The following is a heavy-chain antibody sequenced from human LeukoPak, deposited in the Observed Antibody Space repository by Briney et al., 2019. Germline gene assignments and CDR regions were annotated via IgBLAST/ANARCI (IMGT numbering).Heavy chain of an antibody. CDR3: LTSGY. V-gene: IGHV3-74*01. D-gene: IGHD3-3*01. J-gene: IGHJ4*02. Sequence: GGSLRLSCAASGFTFSSYRMHWVRQAPGKGPVWVSRINSDGSSTSYADSVKGRFTISRDNAKNTLYLQMNSLRAEDTAVYYCLTSGYWGQGTLVTVSS. CDR2: INSDGSST. CDR1: GFTFSSYR.